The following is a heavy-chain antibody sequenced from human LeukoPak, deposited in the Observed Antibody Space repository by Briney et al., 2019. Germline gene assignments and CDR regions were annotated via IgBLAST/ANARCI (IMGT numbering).Heavy chain of an antibody. J-gene: IGHJ4*02. CDR1: GGTFSSYA. CDR2: IIPIFGTA. Sequence: SVKVSCKASGGTFSSYAISWARQAPGQGLEWMGGIIPIFGTANYAQKFQGRVTITADESTSTAYMELSSLRSEDTAVYYCARQRIAAAGPSFDYWGQGTLVTVSS. D-gene: IGHD6-13*01. CDR3: ARQRIAAAGPSFDY. V-gene: IGHV1-69*01.